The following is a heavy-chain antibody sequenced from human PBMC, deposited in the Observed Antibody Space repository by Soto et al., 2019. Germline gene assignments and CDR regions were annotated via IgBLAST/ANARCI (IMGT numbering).Heavy chain of an antibody. CDR3: ATDEGYTYGNFEY. V-gene: IGHV3-23*01. J-gene: IGHJ4*02. CDR2: ISASGRST. CDR1: GFTFSTYA. D-gene: IGHD5-18*01. Sequence: GSLRLSCAASGFTFSTYAMRWVRQAPGKGLEWVSYISASGRSTYYADSVKGRFTISRDTSKNTLYLQMNSLRAEDTALYYCATDEGYTYGNFEYWGQGTLVTVSS.